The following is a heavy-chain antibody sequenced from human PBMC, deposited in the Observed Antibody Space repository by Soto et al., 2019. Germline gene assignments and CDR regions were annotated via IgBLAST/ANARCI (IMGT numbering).Heavy chain of an antibody. CDR3: ARYMYKYDSSGYYYAAVFDY. J-gene: IGHJ4*01. Sequence: SVKVSCKASGGTFSSYAISWVRQAPGQGLEWMGGIIPIFGTANYAQKFQGRVTITADESTSTAYMELSSLRSEDTAVDYCARYMYKYDSSGYYYAAVFDYWGQ. V-gene: IGHV1-69*13. D-gene: IGHD3-22*01. CDR2: IIPIFGTA. CDR1: GGTFSSYA.